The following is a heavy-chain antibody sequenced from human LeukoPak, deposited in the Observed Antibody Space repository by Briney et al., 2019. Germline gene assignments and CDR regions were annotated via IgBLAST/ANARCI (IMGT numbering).Heavy chain of an antibody. Sequence: QSGGSLRLSCAASGFTFSSYAMSWVRQAPGKGLEWVSAISGSGGSTYYADSVKGRFTISRDNSKNTLYLQMNSLRAEDTAVYYCAKVPGYWYYFDYWGQGTLVTVSS. CDR2: ISGSGGST. CDR1: GFTFSSYA. V-gene: IGHV3-23*01. CDR3: AKVPGYWYYFDY. J-gene: IGHJ4*02. D-gene: IGHD3-22*01.